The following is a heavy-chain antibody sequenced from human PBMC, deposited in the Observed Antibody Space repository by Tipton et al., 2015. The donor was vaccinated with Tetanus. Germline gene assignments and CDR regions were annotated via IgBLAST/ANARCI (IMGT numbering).Heavy chain of an antibody. CDR1: GFTFSSYS. V-gene: IGHV3-21*01. CDR3: ARGDDSWSSSCYS. D-gene: IGHD1-26*01. CDR2: ISSSSSYI. Sequence: GSLRLSCAASGFTFSSYSMNWVRQAPGKGLEWVSSISSSSSYIYYADSVKGRFTISRDNAKNSLYLQMNSLRDEDTAVYYCARGDDSWSSSCYSWGQATLFTVSS. J-gene: IGHJ4*02.